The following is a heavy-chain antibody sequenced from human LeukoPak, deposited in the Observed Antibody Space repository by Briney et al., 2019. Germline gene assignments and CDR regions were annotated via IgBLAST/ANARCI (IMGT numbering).Heavy chain of an antibody. CDR3: ARATYGDAYYFDY. J-gene: IGHJ4*02. D-gene: IGHD4-17*01. CDR2: IYHSGST. CDR1: GGSISSGGYS. V-gene: IGHV4-30-2*01. Sequence: SETLSLTCAVSGGSISSGGYSWSWIRQPPGKGLEWIGYIYHSGSTYYNPSLKSRVTISVDRSKNQFSLKLSSVTAADTAVYYCARATYGDAYYFDYWGQGTLVTVSS.